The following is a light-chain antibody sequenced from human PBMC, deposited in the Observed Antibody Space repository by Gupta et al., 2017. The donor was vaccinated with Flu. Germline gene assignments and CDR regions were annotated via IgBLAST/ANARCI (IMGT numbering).Light chain of an antibody. V-gene: IGLV2-14*01. J-gene: IGLJ1*01. CDR1: SSDVGGYDY. Sequence: QSALTQPASVSGSPGQSITISCPGTSSDVGGYDYVSWYQQYPGKAPKLMIYEVNYRPSGVSNRFSGSKSGNTASLTISGLQAEDEADYYCTSYTSSITYVFGTGTKVTVL. CDR3: TSYTSSITYV. CDR2: EVN.